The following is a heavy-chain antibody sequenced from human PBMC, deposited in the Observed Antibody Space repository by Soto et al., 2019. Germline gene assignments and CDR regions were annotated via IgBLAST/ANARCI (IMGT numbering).Heavy chain of an antibody. CDR3: ARGSLESGRYYHYGLDV. CDR1: GFTFSSYA. CDR2: IRSKGDGT. D-gene: IGHD3-10*01. J-gene: IGHJ6*02. V-gene: IGHV3-64*07. Sequence: EAQLVESGGDLVQPGESLRLSCAASGFTFSSYAMHWVRQAPGKGLEHISGIRSKGDGTRYADSVKGRFIISRDNSKNTLYLQMGGLRAEDTAVYYCARGSLESGRYYHYGLDVWGQGTTVTVS.